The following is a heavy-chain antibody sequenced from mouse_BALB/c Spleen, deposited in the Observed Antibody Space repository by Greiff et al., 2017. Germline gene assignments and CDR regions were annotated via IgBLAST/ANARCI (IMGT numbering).Heavy chain of an antibody. Sequence: EVKVVESGGDLVKPGGSLKLSCAASGFTFSSYGMSWVRQTPDKRLEWVATISSGGSYTYYPDSVKGRFTISRDNAKNTLYLQMSSLKSEDTAMYYCARMITTSFAYWGQGTLVTVSA. CDR3: ARMITTSFAY. D-gene: IGHD2-4*01. J-gene: IGHJ3*01. V-gene: IGHV5-6*01. CDR2: ISSGGSYT. CDR1: GFTFSSYG.